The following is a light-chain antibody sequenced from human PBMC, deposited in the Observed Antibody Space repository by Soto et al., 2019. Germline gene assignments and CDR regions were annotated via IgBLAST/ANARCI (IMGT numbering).Light chain of an antibody. CDR2: QDN. Sequence: SYELTQPPSVSVSPGQTASITCSGAKLGDKYACWYQQKPGQSPVLVIYQDNKRPSGIPERFSGSNSGNTATLTISGTQAMDEADYYCQAWDSSTPPYVFGTGTKVTVL. V-gene: IGLV3-1*01. CDR1: KLGDKY. CDR3: QAWDSSTPPYV. J-gene: IGLJ1*01.